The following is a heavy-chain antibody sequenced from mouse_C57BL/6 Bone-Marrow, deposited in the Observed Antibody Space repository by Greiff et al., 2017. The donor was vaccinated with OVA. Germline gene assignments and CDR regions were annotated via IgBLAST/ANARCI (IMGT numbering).Heavy chain of an antibody. J-gene: IGHJ4*01. V-gene: IGHV1-52*01. CDR1: GYTFTSYW. Sequence: QVQLKQPGAELVRPGSSVKLSCKASGYTFTSYWMHWVKQRPIQGLEWIGNIDPSDSETHYNQKFKDKATLTVDKSSSTAYMQLSSLTSADSAVYYCARSGDYDYYAMDYWGQGASVTVSS. D-gene: IGHD2-4*01. CDR2: IDPSDSET. CDR3: ARSGDYDYYAMDY.